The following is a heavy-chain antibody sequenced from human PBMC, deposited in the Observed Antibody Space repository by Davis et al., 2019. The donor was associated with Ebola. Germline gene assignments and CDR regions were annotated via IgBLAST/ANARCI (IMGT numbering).Heavy chain of an antibody. CDR3: AISTVWSESGRWFDP. J-gene: IGHJ5*02. CDR2: IYPGDSDT. V-gene: IGHV5-51*01. Sequence: GESLKISCHGSGYSFTSSWIGWVRQQPGKGLEWMRHIYPGDSDTRYSPSFQGQVTISADKSTSTAVLQWSSLKASDTAMYYCAISTVWSESGRWFDPWGQGTLVTVSS. CDR1: GYSFTSSW. D-gene: IGHD3-3*01.